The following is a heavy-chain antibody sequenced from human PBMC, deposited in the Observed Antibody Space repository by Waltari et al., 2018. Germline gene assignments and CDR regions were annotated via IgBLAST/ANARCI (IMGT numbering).Heavy chain of an antibody. Sequence: QVQLQQWGAGLLRPSETLSLTCAVYGVSLRAYSCTWIRQPLGKGLEWIGENNLAELTYYNPSLEGRVSIVLDKSKNQFSLHLLSVTAADTALYYCVTGPRDKWVGRYSGEFFHHWGPGTLVTVSS. CDR3: VTGPRDKWVGRYSGEFFHH. V-gene: IGHV4-34*02. CDR2: NNLAELT. D-gene: IGHD6-19*01. J-gene: IGHJ1*01. CDR1: GVSLRAYS.